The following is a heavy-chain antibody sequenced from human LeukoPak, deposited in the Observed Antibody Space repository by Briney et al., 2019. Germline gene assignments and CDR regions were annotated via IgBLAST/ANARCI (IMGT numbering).Heavy chain of an antibody. Sequence: ASVKVSCEASGYTFTTYGITWVRQAPGQGLEWMGWISPYNGDTNYAQKFQGRVTMTTDTYTSTAYMELRSLRSDDTAVYYCARDRSMIRGVKAFEYWGQGTLVTVSS. CDR1: GYTFTTYG. V-gene: IGHV1-18*01. CDR3: ARDRSMIRGVKAFEY. CDR2: ISPYNGDT. D-gene: IGHD3-10*01. J-gene: IGHJ4*02.